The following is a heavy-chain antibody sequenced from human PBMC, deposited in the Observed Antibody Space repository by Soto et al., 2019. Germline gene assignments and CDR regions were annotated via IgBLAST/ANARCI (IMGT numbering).Heavy chain of an antibody. D-gene: IGHD2-2*01. Sequence: SETLSVTCIVSGGSISSYYWSWIRQPPGKGLEWIGYIYYSGSTNYNPSLKSRVTISVDTSKNQFSLKLSSVTAADTAVYYCARAVLPATAPFDYWGQGTLVTVSS. CDR2: IYYSGST. V-gene: IGHV4-59*01. J-gene: IGHJ4*02. CDR3: ARAVLPATAPFDY. CDR1: GGSISSYY.